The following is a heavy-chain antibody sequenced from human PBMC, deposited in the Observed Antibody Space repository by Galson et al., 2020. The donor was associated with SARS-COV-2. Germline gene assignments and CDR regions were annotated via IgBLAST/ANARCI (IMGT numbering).Heavy chain of an antibody. J-gene: IGHJ4*02. CDR3: ARGVGWLPEY. V-gene: IGHV3-21*06. Sequence: GGSLRLSCAASGFTFSTYNMNWVRQPPGKGLEWVSCISGSVDSVYYADSVKGRFTISRDNAKNSLYLQMSSLRVEDTAVYYCARGVGWLPEYWGQGILVTVSS. CDR1: GFTFSTYN. D-gene: IGHD6-19*01. CDR2: ISGSVDSV.